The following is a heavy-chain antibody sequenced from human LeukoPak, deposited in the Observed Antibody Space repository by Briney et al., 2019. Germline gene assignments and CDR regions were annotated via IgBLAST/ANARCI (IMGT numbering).Heavy chain of an antibody. J-gene: IGHJ6*02. CDR3: ARGGGIFGVLTTAHYYGMDV. Sequence: GASVKVSRKASGDSFRNSAISWVRQAPGQGLEWMGGINPLFRTANYALKFQGKVTITADESTSTAYLELSSLRSEDTAVYYCARGGGIFGVLTTAHYYGMDVWGQGTTVTVSS. V-gene: IGHV1-69*13. D-gene: IGHD3-3*01. CDR2: INPLFRTA. CDR1: GDSFRNSA.